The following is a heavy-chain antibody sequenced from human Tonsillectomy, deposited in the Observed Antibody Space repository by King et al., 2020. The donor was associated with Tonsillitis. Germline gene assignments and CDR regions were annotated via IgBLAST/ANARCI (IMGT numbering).Heavy chain of an antibody. CDR3: ARVNYVNFDS. Sequence: QLQESGPGLVKPSETLSLTCTVSGGSISSYYWSWIRQPPGKGLEWIGYIYYSGSTNYNTSLKSRVTISVDTSKNQFSRKLSSVTAADTAVYFCARVNYVNFDSWGQGTLVSVSS. J-gene: IGHJ4*02. CDR1: GGSISSYY. D-gene: IGHD1-7*01. CDR2: IYYSGST. V-gene: IGHV4-59*01.